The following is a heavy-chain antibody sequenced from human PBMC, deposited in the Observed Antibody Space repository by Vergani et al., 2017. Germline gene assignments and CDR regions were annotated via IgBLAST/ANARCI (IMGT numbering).Heavy chain of an antibody. CDR3: ARGDTGGYYDSSGYFNT. CDR1: GYTFTSYY. Sequence: QVQLVQSGAEVKKPGASVKVSCKASGYTFTSYYMHWVRQAPGQGLEWMGWINPNSGGTNYAQKLQGRVTMTTDTSTSTAYMELRSLRSDDTAVYYCARGDTGGYYDSSGYFNTWGQGTLVTVSS. V-gene: IGHV1-2*02. J-gene: IGHJ1*01. D-gene: IGHD3-22*01. CDR2: INPNSGGT.